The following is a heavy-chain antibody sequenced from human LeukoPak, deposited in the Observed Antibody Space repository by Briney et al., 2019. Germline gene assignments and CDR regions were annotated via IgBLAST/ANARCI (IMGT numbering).Heavy chain of an antibody. V-gene: IGHV3-7*01. D-gene: IGHD3-16*01. J-gene: IGHJ3*02. CDR1: GFTLSTHW. CDR2: IKQDGSEK. CDR3: AREDYYDGSIDI. Sequence: GGSLRLSCAASGFTLSTHWMTWVRQAPGKGLEGVANIKQDGSEKYYVDSVKGRFTISRDNARNSLSLQMNSLRAEDTAIYYCAREDYYDGSIDIWGQGTVVTVSS.